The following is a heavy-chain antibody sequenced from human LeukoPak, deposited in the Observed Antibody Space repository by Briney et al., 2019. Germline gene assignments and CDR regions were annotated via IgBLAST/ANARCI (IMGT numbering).Heavy chain of an antibody. CDR3: AKVGNYYDSSGYTN. V-gene: IGHV3-33*06. CDR2: IWYDGKKT. CDR1: GFNLISCG. J-gene: IGHJ4*02. D-gene: IGHD3-22*01. Sequence: GSLRLSCSASGFNLISCGMHWVRQAPGKGLEWVAVIWYDGKKTHYADSVKGRFTISRDNSKNTLYLQMNSLRAEDTAVYYCAKVGNYYDSSGYTNWGQGTLVTVSS.